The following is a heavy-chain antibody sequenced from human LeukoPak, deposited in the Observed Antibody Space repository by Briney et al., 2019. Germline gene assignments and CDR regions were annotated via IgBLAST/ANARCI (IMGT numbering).Heavy chain of an antibody. V-gene: IGHV1-8*02. D-gene: IGHD3-10*01. CDR1: GYTFTDYF. Sequence: ASVKVSCKASGYTFTDYFMNWVRQAPGQGLEWMGWINPKSGGTVYAQKFQGRVTMTRNTSISTAYMELSSLRSEDTAVYYCARTYYYGSGKLDPWGQGTLVTVSS. CDR3: ARTYYYGSGKLDP. J-gene: IGHJ5*02. CDR2: INPKSGGT.